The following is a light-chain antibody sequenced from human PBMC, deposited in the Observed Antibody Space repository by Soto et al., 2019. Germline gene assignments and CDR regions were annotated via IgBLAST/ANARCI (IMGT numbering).Light chain of an antibody. CDR2: EVN. V-gene: IGLV2-8*01. Sequence: QSALTQPPSASGSPGQSVTISCTGTSSDVGGYNFVSWYQQHPGKAPKLMIYEVNKRPSGVPDRFSGSKSGNTASLTVSGLQAEDEADYYCSSYADRNNYVFGTGTKVTVL. J-gene: IGLJ1*01. CDR1: SSDVGGYNF. CDR3: SSYADRNNYV.